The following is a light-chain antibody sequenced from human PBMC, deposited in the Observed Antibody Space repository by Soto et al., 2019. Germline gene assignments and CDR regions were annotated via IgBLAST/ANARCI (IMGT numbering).Light chain of an antibody. J-gene: IGKJ5*01. CDR2: EAS. CDR3: QQRFNWPIT. Sequence: EIVLTQSPATMSLSPGERATLSCRASQSVSNSLAWYQQKPGQAPRLFIYEASNRATGIPARFSGSGSGTDFTLTISSLEPEDFAVYYCQQRFNWPITFGQGTRLEIK. V-gene: IGKV3-11*01. CDR1: QSVSNS.